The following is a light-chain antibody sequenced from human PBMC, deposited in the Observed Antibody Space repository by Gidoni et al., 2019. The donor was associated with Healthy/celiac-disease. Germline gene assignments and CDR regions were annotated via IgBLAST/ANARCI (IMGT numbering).Light chain of an antibody. Sequence: IVLTQSPATLSLSPGLRATLSCRPSQTVSSYLAWYQQKHGQAARLLIYDASNRATGIPARFSGSGSGTDFTLTISSLVPEDFAVYYCQQRSNWPRLFTFGPGTKVDIK. V-gene: IGKV3-11*01. J-gene: IGKJ3*01. CDR3: QQRSNWPRLFT. CDR1: QTVSSY. CDR2: DAS.